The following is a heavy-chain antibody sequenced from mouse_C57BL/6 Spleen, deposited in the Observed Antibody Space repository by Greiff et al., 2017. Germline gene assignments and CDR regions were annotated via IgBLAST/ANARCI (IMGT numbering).Heavy chain of an antibody. V-gene: IGHV5-4*01. Sequence: EVKLVESGGGLVKPGGSLTLSCAASGFTFSSYAMSWVRQTPEKRLEWVATISDGGSYTYYPDNVKGRFTISRDNAKNNLYLQMSHLKSEDTAMYYCARDRDYDGYAMDYWGQGTSVTVSS. CDR1: GFTFSSYA. CDR2: ISDGGSYT. J-gene: IGHJ4*01. D-gene: IGHD2-3*01. CDR3: ARDRDYDGYAMDY.